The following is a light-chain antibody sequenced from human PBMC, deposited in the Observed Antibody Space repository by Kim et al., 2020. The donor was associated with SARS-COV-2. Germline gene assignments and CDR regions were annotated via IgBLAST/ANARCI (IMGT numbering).Light chain of an antibody. V-gene: IGLV2-14*03. CDR3: SSYISSTTLYV. Sequence: QSALTQPASVSGSPGQSITISCTGTSSDVGGYNYVSWYQQHPGKAPKLMIYDVSNRPSGVSNRFSGSKSGNTASLTISGLQAEDEADYYRSSYISSTTLYVFGTGTKVTVL. CDR1: SSDVGGYNY. J-gene: IGLJ1*01. CDR2: DVS.